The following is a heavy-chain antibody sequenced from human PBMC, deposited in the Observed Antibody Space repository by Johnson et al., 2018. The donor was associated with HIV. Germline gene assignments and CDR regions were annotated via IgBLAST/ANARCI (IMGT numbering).Heavy chain of an antibody. D-gene: IGHD3-16*02. J-gene: IGHJ3*02. CDR2: INWNGGRT. V-gene: IGHV3-20*04. CDR3: ARGPIADDAFDI. CDR1: GFIFDDYD. Sequence: VQLVESGGGVVRPGRSLRLSCAGSGFIFDDYDMTWVRQAPGKGLEWVSGINWNGGRTGYADSVKGRFTISRDNSKNTLYLQMNSLRAEDTAVYFCARGPIADDAFDIWGQGTMVTVSS.